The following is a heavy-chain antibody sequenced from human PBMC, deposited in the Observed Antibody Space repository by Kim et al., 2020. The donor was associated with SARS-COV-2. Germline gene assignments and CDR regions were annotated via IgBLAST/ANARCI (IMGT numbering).Heavy chain of an antibody. CDR3: AKDLWGFSATDY. J-gene: IGHJ4*02. D-gene: IGHD3-16*01. Sequence: GGSLRLSCVVSGFTFSPNAMNWVRQAPGKGLEWVSGIGGDGNTYYAESVNGRFTISRDISRNTLYLQMTSMIVEDKALYYCAKDLWGFSATDYLGRGTLVTVPS. CDR2: IGGDGNT. V-gene: IGHV3-23*01. CDR1: GFTFSPNA.